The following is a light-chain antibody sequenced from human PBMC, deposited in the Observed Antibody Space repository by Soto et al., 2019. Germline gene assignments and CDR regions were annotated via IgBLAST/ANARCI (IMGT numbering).Light chain of an antibody. V-gene: IGKV2D-29*02. J-gene: IGKJ1*01. CDR3: MQTIQLPWT. Sequence: IVMTQSPLSLTVTPGEPASISCRSSQSLLHSNGYNYLDWYLQKPGQSPQLLIYEVSNRFSGMPDRFSGSGSGTDFTLKISRVEAEDVGIYYCMQTIQLPWTFGQVTKV. CDR1: QSLLHSNGYNY. CDR2: EVS.